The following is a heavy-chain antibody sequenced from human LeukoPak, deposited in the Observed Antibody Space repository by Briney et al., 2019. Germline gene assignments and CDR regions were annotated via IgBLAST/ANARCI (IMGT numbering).Heavy chain of an antibody. D-gene: IGHD3-22*01. CDR1: GGSFSGYY. V-gene: IGHV4-34*01. CDR3: ARRSTYYYDNSGYYYDY. CDR2: INHSGST. Sequence: PSETLSLTCAVYGGSFSGYYWSWIRQPPGKGLEWIGEINHSGSTNYNPSLKSRVTISVDTSKNQFSLKLSSVTAADTAVYYCARRSTYYYDNSGYYYDYWGQGTLVTVSS. J-gene: IGHJ4*02.